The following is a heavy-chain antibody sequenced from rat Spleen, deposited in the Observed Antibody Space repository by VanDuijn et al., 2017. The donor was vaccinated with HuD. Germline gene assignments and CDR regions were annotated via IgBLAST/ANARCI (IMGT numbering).Heavy chain of an antibody. CDR1: GFTFSNYD. D-gene: IGHD4-3*01. CDR2: INSGGGNT. V-gene: IGHV5S23*01. Sequence: EVQLVESGGGLVQPGRSLKLSCAASGFTFSNYDMAWVRQAPTRGLDWVASINSGGGNTFYRDSVKGRFTISRDNAKNTQYLQMYSLRSEDTATYSCARLGGLRNWFAYWGQGTLVTVSS. CDR3: ARLGGLRNWFAY. J-gene: IGHJ3*01.